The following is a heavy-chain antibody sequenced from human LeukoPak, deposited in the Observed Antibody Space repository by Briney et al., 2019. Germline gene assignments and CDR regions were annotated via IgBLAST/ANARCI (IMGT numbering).Heavy chain of an antibody. D-gene: IGHD3-10*01. V-gene: IGHV3-23*01. CDR2: ISGSGGST. CDR3: AKEEAARGVIFGLLDY. J-gene: IGHJ4*02. Sequence: GGSLRLSCAASGFTFSSYAMSWVRQAPGKGLEWVSAISGSGGSTYYADSVKGRFTISRDNSKNTLYLQMNSLRAEDTAVYYCAKEEAARGVIFGLLDYWGQGTLVTVSS. CDR1: GFTFSSYA.